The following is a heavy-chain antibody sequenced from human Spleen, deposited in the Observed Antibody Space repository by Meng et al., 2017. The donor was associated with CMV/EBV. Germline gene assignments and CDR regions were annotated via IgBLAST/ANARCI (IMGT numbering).Heavy chain of an antibody. D-gene: IGHD2/OR15-2a*01. J-gene: IGHJ5*02. V-gene: IGHV1-2*02. Sequence: ASVKVSCKTSGYSFTDKYMHWGRQAPGQGLEWMGWINPNSGGTNYAQKFQGRVTMTRDTSIRTAYMELSGLRSDDAAVYYCARDYCSTITCYAFDPWGQGTLVTVSS. CDR1: GYSFTDKY. CDR3: ARDYCSTITCYAFDP. CDR2: INPNSGGT.